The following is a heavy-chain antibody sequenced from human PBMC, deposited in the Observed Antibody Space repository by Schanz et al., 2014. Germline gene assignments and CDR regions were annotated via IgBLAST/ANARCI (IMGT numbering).Heavy chain of an antibody. CDR1: GFTVSSNY. CDR3: ARENLYGSNWYVGGGYYYGMDV. J-gene: IGHJ6*02. D-gene: IGHD6-13*01. Sequence: EVQLVESGGGLVQPGRSLRLSCAASGFTVSSNYMSWVRQAPGKGLEWVSVIYSGGSTYYTDSVKGRFTISRHNSKNTLYLQMNSLRAEDTAVYFCARENLYGSNWYVGGGYYYGMDVWGQGTTVTVSS. CDR2: IYSGGST. V-gene: IGHV3-53*04.